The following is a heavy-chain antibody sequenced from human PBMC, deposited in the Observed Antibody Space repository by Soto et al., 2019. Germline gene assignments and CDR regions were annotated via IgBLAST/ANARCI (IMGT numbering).Heavy chain of an antibody. CDR2: MNPNSGNT. D-gene: IGHD6-13*01. V-gene: IGHV1-8*01. Sequence: QVQLVQSGAEVKKPGASVKVSCKASGYTFTNYDINWVRQATGQGLGWMGWMNPNSGNTGYAQKFQGRVTMTRNISITTAYMELSSLRDEDTAVYYCARAHSSRWLYGMDVWGQGTTVTVSS. CDR3: ARAHSSRWLYGMDV. CDR1: GYTFTNYD. J-gene: IGHJ6*02.